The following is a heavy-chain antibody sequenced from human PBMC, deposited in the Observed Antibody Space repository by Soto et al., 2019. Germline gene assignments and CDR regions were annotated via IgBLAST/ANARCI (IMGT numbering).Heavy chain of an antibody. J-gene: IGHJ4*02. V-gene: IGHV1-2*04. D-gene: IGHD4-17*01. CDR1: GYTFTGYY. Sequence: GGLVKVSCKASGYTFTGYYMHWVRQAPGQGLEWMGWINPNSGGTNYAQKFQGSVTMTWDTSITTAYLDLTRLTTNDTATYFCATWVDYGDFEGFDFWGQGTLVTVSS. CDR3: ATWVDYGDFEGFDF. CDR2: INPNSGGT.